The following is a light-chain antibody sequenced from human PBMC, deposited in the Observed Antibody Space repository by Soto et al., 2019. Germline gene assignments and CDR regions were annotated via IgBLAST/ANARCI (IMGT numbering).Light chain of an antibody. Sequence: DIVMTQTPLSLSVTPGQTASISCKTSQSLLQSEGRTYLDWYLQKPVQPPQRLIYEVSNRFSGVPDSFNGSGSEKDFTLKISRVEAEDVGVYYCMQNVQLRTFGQGTKVEI. J-gene: IGKJ1*01. V-gene: IGKV2D-29*01. CDR1: QSLLQSEGRTY. CDR2: EVS. CDR3: MQNVQLRT.